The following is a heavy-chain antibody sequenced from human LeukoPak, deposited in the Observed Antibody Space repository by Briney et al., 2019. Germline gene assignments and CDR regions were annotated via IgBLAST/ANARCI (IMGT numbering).Heavy chain of an antibody. V-gene: IGHV5-51*01. CDR1: GSTFTNYW. J-gene: IGHJ4*02. D-gene: IGHD2-2*01. Sequence: NRGESLKISCKGSGSTFTNYWIGWVRRLPGKGLEWMGIVHPGDSDTRYIPSFRGQVTISADKSISTTYLQWSSMKASDTAMYYCARLSTFSSSWVDYWGQGTLVTVSS. CDR2: VHPGDSDT. CDR3: ARLSTFSSSWVDY.